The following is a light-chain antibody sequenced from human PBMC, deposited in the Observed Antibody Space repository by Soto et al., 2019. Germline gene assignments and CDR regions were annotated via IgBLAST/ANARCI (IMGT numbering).Light chain of an antibody. Sequence: EIVLTQSPATLSLSPGERATLSCRASQSVSSYLAWYQQKPGQAPRLLIYDASNMATGIPARFSGSGSGTDFTLTISSLEPEDFALYYCQQRSNWLTFGGGTKVEIK. J-gene: IGKJ4*01. V-gene: IGKV3-11*01. CDR2: DAS. CDR1: QSVSSY. CDR3: QQRSNWLT.